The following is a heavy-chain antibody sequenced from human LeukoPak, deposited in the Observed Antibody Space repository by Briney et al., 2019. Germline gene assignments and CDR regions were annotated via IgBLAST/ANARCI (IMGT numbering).Heavy chain of an antibody. V-gene: IGHV3-48*03. D-gene: IGHD6-19*01. CDR3: ARDPKWLVLPFDY. Sequence: PGGSLRLSCAASEFTFSSYEMNWVRQAPGKGLEWVSYISSSGSTIYYADSVKGRFTISRDNAKNSLYLQMNSLRAEDTAVYYCARDPKWLVLPFDYWGQGTLVTVSS. J-gene: IGHJ4*02. CDR2: ISSSGSTI. CDR1: EFTFSSYE.